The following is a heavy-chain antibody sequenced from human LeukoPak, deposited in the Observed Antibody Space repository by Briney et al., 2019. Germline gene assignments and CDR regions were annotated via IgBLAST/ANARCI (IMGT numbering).Heavy chain of an antibody. J-gene: IGHJ6*02. CDR2: INPSGGST. D-gene: IGHD2-2*01. CDR1: GYTFTSYY. CDR3: ARDWTRTTSFYGMDV. V-gene: IGHV1-46*01. Sequence: ASVKVSCKASGYTFTSYYMHWMRQAPGQGLEWMGIINPSGGSTSYAQKFQGRVTMTRDTSTSTVYMELSSLRSEDTAVYYCARDWTRTTSFYGMDVWGQGTTVTVSS.